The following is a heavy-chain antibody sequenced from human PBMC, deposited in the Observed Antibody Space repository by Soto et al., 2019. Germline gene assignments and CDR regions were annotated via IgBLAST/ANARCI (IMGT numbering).Heavy chain of an antibody. D-gene: IGHD1-26*01. CDR1: GGSFSGYY. CDR3: ARLSWGPDNF. V-gene: IGHV4-34*01. CDR2: INHSGST. Sequence: PSETLSLTYAVYGGSFSGYYWSWIRQPPGKGLEWIGEINHSGSTNSNPSLKSRVTISVDTSKNQFSLKLSSVTAADTAVYYCARLSWGPDNFWGQGTLVTVSS. J-gene: IGHJ4*02.